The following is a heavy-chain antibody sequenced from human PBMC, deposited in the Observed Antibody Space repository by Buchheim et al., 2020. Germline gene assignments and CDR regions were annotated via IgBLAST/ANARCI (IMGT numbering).Heavy chain of an antibody. J-gene: IGHJ5*02. CDR2: IHSGGST. CDR1: GFTVSSNY. D-gene: IGHD2-15*01. V-gene: IGHV3-66*01. CDR3: AREGYLCSGGRCS. Sequence: EVQLVESGGGLVQPGGSVRLSCAASGFTVSSNYMSWVRQAPGKGLEWVSVIHSGGSTYYADPVKGRFTISRDNSKNTLYLQMNSLREEDTAVYYCAREGYLCSGGRCSWGQGTL.